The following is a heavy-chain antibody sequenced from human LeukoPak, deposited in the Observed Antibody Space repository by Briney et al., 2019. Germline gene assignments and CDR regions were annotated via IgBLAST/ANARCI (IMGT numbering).Heavy chain of an antibody. CDR3: VRDGRYGDNRYDC. V-gene: IGHV3-48*03. D-gene: IGHD4-17*01. CDR2: LSSSGSAI. Sequence: GGSLRLSCAASGFTSSSYEMNWVRKAPGKGLEWVSYLSSSGSAISYAGTVKSRFTISRDNAKNSLYLEMSRLRAEDTAVYYCVRDGRYGDNRYDCWVEGTLVTVSS. CDR1: GFTSSSYE. J-gene: IGHJ4*02.